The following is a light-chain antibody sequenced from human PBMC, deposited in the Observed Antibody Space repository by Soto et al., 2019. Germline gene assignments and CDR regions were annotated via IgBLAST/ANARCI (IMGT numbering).Light chain of an antibody. Sequence: DIQMTQSPSTLSASVGDIVTITCRASQTVSSWLAWYQQKPGKAPKLLIYQASTLETGVPSRFSGSGSGTEFTLTIAGLQPDDFATYYCQHYNSYPLTFGGGTKVDIK. CDR2: QAS. CDR3: QHYNSYPLT. CDR1: QTVSSW. J-gene: IGKJ4*01. V-gene: IGKV1-5*03.